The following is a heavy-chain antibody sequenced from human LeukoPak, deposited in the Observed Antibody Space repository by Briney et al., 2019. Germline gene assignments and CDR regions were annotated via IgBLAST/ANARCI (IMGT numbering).Heavy chain of an antibody. V-gene: IGHV3-48*01. CDR2: IGHTGSIT. J-gene: IGHJ5*02. CDR3: ATELYCSSTSCYLGKGWFDP. D-gene: IGHD2-2*01. CDR1: GFTFSSYS. Sequence: GGSLRLSCAGSGFTFSSYSMNWVRHAPGKGLEWVSYIGHTGSITDYADSVKGRFTISRDNAKNSLYLQMNTLRAEDTAVYYCATELYCSSTSCYLGKGWFDPWGQGTLVTVSS.